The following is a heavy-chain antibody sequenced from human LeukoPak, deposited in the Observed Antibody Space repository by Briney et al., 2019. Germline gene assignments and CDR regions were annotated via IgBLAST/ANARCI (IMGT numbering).Heavy chain of an antibody. V-gene: IGHV1-2*02. CDR3: ASDLAKVTPWDH. CDR2: IDPNNGRT. Sequence: ASVKVSCKASGYTFSGYSIHWTRQPPGQGLEYMGWIDPNNGRTDYAQKFQGRVTMTRDTSISTAYMDLSMLRSDDTAVYYCASDLAKVTPWDHWGQGILVTVTS. CDR1: GYTFSGYS. J-gene: IGHJ4*02. D-gene: IGHD4-17*01.